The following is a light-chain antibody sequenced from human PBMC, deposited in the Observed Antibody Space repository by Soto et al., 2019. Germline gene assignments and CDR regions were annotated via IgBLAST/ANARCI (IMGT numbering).Light chain of an antibody. V-gene: IGKV3-15*01. CDR1: QTIGSN. CDR3: QQYYYWPPFT. Sequence: VMTQSPATLSVSPGERATLSCSASQTIGSNLAWYQQKPGQSPRLLISRASIRATGVPARFTGSGSGTEFTLTVSSLQSEDCAVDYCQQYYYWPPFTFGQGTKVEIK. CDR2: RAS. J-gene: IGKJ2*01.